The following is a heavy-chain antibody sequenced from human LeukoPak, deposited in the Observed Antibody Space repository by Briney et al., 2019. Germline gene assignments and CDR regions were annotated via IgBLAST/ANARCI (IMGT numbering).Heavy chain of an antibody. CDR3: AREPEGAYYYDSSGYSFFDY. D-gene: IGHD3-22*01. CDR2: INPSGGST. V-gene: IGHV1-46*01. J-gene: IGHJ4*02. CDR1: GYTFISYY. Sequence: GASVKVSCKASGYTFISYYMHWVRQAPGQGLEWMGIINPSGGSTNYAQKFQGRVTMTRDMSTSTVYMELSSLRSEDTAVYYCAREPEGAYYYDSSGYSFFDYWGQGTLVTVSS.